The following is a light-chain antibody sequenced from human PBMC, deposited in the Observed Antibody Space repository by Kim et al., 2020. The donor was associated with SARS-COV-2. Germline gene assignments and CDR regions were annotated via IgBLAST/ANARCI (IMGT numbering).Light chain of an antibody. Sequence: LGASVNLTCPLSSGHSSYASAWHQQQPEKGPRYLMKLNSDGSHSKGDGIPDRFSGSSSGAERYLTISSLQSEDEADYYCQTWGTGIFGGGTQLTVL. J-gene: IGLJ2*01. CDR2: LNSDGSH. CDR3: QTWGTGI. CDR1: SGHSSYA. V-gene: IGLV4-69*01.